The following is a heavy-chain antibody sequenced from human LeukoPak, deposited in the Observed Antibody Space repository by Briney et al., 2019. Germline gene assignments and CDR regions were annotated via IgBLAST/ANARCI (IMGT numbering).Heavy chain of an antibody. V-gene: IGHV4-59*10. CDR2: IYTSGST. CDR3: AREYCSGGSCYLT. CDR1: GGSFSGYY. J-gene: IGHJ5*02. Sequence: PSETLSLTCAVYGGSFSGYYWSWIRQPAGKGLEWIGRIYTSGSTNYNPSLKSRVTMSVDTSKNQFSLKLSSVTAADTAVYYCAREYCSGGSCYLTWGQGTLVTVSS. D-gene: IGHD2-15*01.